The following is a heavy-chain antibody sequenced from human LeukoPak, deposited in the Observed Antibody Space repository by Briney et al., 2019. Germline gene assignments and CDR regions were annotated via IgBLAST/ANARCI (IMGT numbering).Heavy chain of an antibody. CDR1: GFTFSSHW. CDR3: VRVGGTPDY. CDR2: IKQDGSEK. J-gene: IGHJ4*02. D-gene: IGHD1-26*01. Sequence: GGSLRLSCAASGFTFSSHWMSWVRQAPGKGLEWVANIKQDGSEKYYVDSVKGRFTVSRDNAKNSLFLQMNSLRAEDTAVYYCVRVGGTPDYWGQGTVVTVSS. V-gene: IGHV3-7*01.